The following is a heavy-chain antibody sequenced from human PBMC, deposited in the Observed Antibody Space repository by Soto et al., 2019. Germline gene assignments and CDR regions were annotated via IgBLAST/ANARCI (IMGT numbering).Heavy chain of an antibody. CDR2: IKQDGSEK. D-gene: IGHD3-16*01. CDR1: GFTLSSYW. CDR3: ARARDASFDY. J-gene: IGHJ4*02. V-gene: IGHV3-7*03. Sequence: EVQLVESGGGLVQPGGSLRLSCAASGFTLSSYWMNWVRQAPGKGLEWVANIKQDGSEKYYADSVKGRFTISRDNAKNSLYLQMNSLRAEDTAVYYCARARDASFDYWGQGTLVTVSS.